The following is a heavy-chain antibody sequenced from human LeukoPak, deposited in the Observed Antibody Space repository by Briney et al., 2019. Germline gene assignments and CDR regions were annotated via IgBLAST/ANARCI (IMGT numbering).Heavy chain of an antibody. CDR1: GFTFSSYG. CDR3: AKSPERSYEVVVDY. J-gene: IGHJ4*02. CDR2: IRYDGSNK. Sequence: GGSLRLSCAASGFTFSSYGMHWVRQAPGKGLEWVAFIRYDGSNKYYADSVKGRFTISRDNSKNTLYLQMNSLRAGDTAVYYCAKSPERSYEVVVDYWGQGTLVTVSS. D-gene: IGHD1-26*01. V-gene: IGHV3-30*02.